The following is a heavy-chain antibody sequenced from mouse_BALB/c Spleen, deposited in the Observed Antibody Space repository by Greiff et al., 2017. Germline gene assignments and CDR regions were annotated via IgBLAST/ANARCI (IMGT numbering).Heavy chain of an antibody. CDR3: AREVRRGYYAMDY. V-gene: IGHV2-6-7*01. CDR2: IWGDGST. J-gene: IGHJ4*01. Sequence: VQRVESGPGLVAPSQSLSITCTVSGFSLTGYGVNWVRQPPGKGLEWLGMIWGDGSTDYNSALKSRLSISKDNSKSQVFLKMNSLQTDDTARYYCAREVRRGYYAMDYWGQGTSVTVSS. CDR1: GFSLTGYG. D-gene: IGHD2-14*01.